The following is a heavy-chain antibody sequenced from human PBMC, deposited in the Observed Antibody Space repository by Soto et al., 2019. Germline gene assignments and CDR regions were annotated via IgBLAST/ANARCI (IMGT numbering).Heavy chain of an antibody. J-gene: IGHJ6*02. CDR3: ARGGPYYYDSSGWSYYYYYGMDV. V-gene: IGHV4-59*01. Sequence: SETLSLTCTVSGGSISSYYWSWIRQPPGKGLEWIGYIYYSGSTNYNPSLKSRVTISVDTSKNQFSLKLSSVAAADTAVYYCARGGPYYYDSSGWSYYYYYGMDVWGQGTTVTVSS. D-gene: IGHD3-22*01. CDR1: GGSISSYY. CDR2: IYYSGST.